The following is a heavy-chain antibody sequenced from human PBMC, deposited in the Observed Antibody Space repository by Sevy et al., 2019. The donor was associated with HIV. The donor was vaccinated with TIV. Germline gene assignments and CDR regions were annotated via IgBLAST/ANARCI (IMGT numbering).Heavy chain of an antibody. J-gene: IGHJ4*02. V-gene: IGHV4-30-4*01. CDR2: IHYSGGT. Sequence: SETLSLTYTVSGGSISSSDSYWSWIRQPPGKGLEWLGYIHYSGGTYYNPFLKSRVAMSVDTSEKQFSLRLTFLTAADTAVYYCVSKRGYNHGPFDYWGQGTLVTVSS. D-gene: IGHD5-12*01. CDR1: GGSISSSDSY. CDR3: VSKRGYNHGPFDY.